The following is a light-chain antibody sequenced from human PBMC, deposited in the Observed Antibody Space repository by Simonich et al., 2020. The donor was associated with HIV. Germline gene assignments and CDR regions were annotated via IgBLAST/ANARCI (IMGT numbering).Light chain of an antibody. J-gene: IGKJ2*01. CDR1: QSISTW. Sequence: DIQMTQSPSTLSASVGNRGTITCRASQSISTWLAWYQQKPVKTPKLLVYKAASLESVVPSRFSCSGSGTEFTLTISSLQPDDFATYYCQQYSFYYTLGQGTKLEIK. CDR2: KAA. CDR3: QQYSFYYT. V-gene: IGKV1-5*03.